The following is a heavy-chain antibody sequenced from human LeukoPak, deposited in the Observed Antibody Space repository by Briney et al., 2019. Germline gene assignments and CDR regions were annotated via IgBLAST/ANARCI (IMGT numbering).Heavy chain of an antibody. CDR3: AGFDLVLPPV. Sequence: SETLSLTCTVSGVSISSSNSYWGWIRQPPGKGLEWIGSIYYSGNTYYNASLKSQVSISIDTSKNQFSLQLNSVTPEDTAVYYCAGFDLVLPPVWGKGTTVTVSS. CDR1: GVSISSSNSY. J-gene: IGHJ6*04. D-gene: IGHD3-9*01. CDR2: IYYSGNT. V-gene: IGHV4-39*01.